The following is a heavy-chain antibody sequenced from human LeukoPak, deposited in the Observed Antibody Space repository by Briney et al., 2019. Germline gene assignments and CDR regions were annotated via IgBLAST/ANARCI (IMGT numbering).Heavy chain of an antibody. CDR2: IYYSGST. V-gene: IGHV4-59*12. J-gene: IGHJ4*02. D-gene: IGHD3-22*01. Sequence: PGGSLRLSCAASGFILSNYEMNWVRQAPGKGLEWIGYIYYSGSTNYKPSLKSRITMSVDTSKNQFSLRLSSVTAADTAVYYCARENYYDSCGYVYWGQGTLVTASS. CDR3: ARENYYDSCGYVY. CDR1: GFILSNYE.